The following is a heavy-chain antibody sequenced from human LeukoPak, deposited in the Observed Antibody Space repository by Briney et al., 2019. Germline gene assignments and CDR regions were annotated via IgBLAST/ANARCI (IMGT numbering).Heavy chain of an antibody. J-gene: IGHJ6*03. CDR1: GFTFSSYS. CDR2: ISSSSSTI. CDR3: ARDRAITYCGGDCPLGYYYMDV. Sequence: PGGSLRLSCAASGFTFSSYSMNWVRQAPGKGLEWVSYISSSSSTIYYADSVKGRFTISRDNAKNSLYLQMNSLRAEDTAVYYCARDRAITYCGGDCPLGYYYMDVWGKGTTVTVSS. V-gene: IGHV3-48*01. D-gene: IGHD2-21*01.